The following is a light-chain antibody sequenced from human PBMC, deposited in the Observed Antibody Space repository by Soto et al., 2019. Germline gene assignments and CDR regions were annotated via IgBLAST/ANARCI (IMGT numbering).Light chain of an antibody. CDR2: GAS. V-gene: IGKV3-20*01. CDR3: QQSET. J-gene: IGKJ1*01. CDR1: QSVSSSY. Sequence: EIVLTQSPGTLSLSPGERATLSCRAGQSVSSSYLAWYQQKPGQAPRLLIYGASSRATGIPDRFSGSGSGTDFTLTISRLEPEDFAVYYCQQSETFGQGTKV.